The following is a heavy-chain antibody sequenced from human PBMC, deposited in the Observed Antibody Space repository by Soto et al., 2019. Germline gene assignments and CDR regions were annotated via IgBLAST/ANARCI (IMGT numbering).Heavy chain of an antibody. CDR3: ARDSHDYGSGSVVPFDY. CDR2: ISSSSSYI. V-gene: IGHV3-21*01. CDR1: GFTFSSYA. Sequence: LRLSCAASGFTFSSYAMSWVRQAPGKGPEWVSSISSSSSYIYYADSVKGRFTISRDNAKNSLYLQMNSLRAEDTAVYYCARDSHDYGSGSVVPFDYWGQGTLVTVSS. D-gene: IGHD3-10*01. J-gene: IGHJ4*02.